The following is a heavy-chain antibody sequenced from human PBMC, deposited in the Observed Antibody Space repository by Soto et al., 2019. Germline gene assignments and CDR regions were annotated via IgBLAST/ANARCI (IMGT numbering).Heavy chain of an antibody. J-gene: IGHJ6*04. CDR3: TNASPEASGWEGYYYGGNV. CDR2: PYYRCKWYN. D-gene: IGHD6-19*01. Sequence: PSQILSLTCAISGDSVCSNSDAWNWIRQSPSRGLEWLGRPYYRCKWYNDYAVSVKSRITINADTSKNQFCLQLNSVTPEDTAVYNCTNASPEASGWEGYYYGGNVGAKGTRVTV. V-gene: IGHV6-1*01. CDR1: GDSVCSNSDA.